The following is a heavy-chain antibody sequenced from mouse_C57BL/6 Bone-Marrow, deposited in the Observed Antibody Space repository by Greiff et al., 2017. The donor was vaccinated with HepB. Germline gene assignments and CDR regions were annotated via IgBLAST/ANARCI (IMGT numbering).Heavy chain of an antibody. Sequence: VKLQQPGAELVKPGASVKMSCKASGYTFTSYWITWVKQRPGQGLEWIGDIYPGSGSTNYNEKFKSKATLTVDTSSSTAYMQLSSLTSEDSAVYYCAREENSSGYVAWFADWGQGTLVTVSA. CDR2: IYPGSGST. CDR3: AREENSSGYVAWFAD. D-gene: IGHD3-2*02. V-gene: IGHV1-55*01. J-gene: IGHJ3*01. CDR1: GYTFTSYW.